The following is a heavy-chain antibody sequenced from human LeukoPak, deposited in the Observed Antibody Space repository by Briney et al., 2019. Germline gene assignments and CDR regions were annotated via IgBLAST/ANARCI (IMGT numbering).Heavy chain of an antibody. CDR1: GYTFTSYY. J-gene: IGHJ4*02. Sequence: ASVRVSCKASGYTFTSYYMRWVRQAPGQGLEWMGIINPSGGSTSYAQKFQGRVTMTRDTSTSTVYMELSSLRSEDTAVYYCARESPVAGTGFDYWGQGTLVTVSS. CDR2: INPSGGST. D-gene: IGHD6-19*01. CDR3: ARESPVAGTGFDY. V-gene: IGHV1-46*01.